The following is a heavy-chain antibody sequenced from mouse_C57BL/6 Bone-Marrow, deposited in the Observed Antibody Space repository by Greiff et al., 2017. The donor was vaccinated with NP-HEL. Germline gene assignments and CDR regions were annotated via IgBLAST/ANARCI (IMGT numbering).Heavy chain of an antibody. J-gene: IGHJ2*01. CDR1: GFTFSSYG. D-gene: IGHD4-1*01. V-gene: IGHV5-6*01. CDR2: ISSGGSYT. CDR3: ARRLGTVGFDY. Sequence: EVQGVESGGDLVKPGGSLKLSCAASGFTFSSYGMSWVRQTPDKRLEWVATISSGGSYTYYPDSVKGRFTISSDNAKNTLYLQMSSLKSEDTSMYYCARRLGTVGFDYWGQGTTLTVSS.